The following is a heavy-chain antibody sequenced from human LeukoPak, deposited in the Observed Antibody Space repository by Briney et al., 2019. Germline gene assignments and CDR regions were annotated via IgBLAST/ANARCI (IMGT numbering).Heavy chain of an antibody. CDR2: ISAYNGNT. D-gene: IGHD6-13*01. CDR3: AREEAAADAEYFQH. Sequence: ASVNVSCKASGYTFTSYGISWVRQAPGQGLEWMGWISAYNGNTNYAQKLQGRVTMTTDTSTSTAYMELRSLRSDDTAVYYCAREEAAADAEYFQHWGQGTLVTVSS. V-gene: IGHV1-18*01. J-gene: IGHJ1*01. CDR1: GYTFTSYG.